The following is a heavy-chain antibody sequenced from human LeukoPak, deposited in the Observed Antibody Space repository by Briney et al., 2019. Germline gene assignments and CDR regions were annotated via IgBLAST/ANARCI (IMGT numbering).Heavy chain of an antibody. CDR1: GYTFTGYY. CDR3: ARVGSNCTNGVCYNWFDP. V-gene: IGHV1-2*02. CDR2: INPNSGGT. J-gene: IGHJ5*02. D-gene: IGHD2-8*01. Sequence: ASVKVSCKASGYTFTGYYMHWVRQAPGQGLEWMGWINPNSGGTNYAQKFQGRVTMTRDTSISTAYMELSRLRSDDTAVYYCARVGSNCTNGVCYNWFDPWGQGTLVTVSS.